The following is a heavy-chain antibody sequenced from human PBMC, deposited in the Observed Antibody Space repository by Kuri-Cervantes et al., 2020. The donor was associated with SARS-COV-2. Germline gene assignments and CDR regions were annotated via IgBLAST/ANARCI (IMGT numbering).Heavy chain of an antibody. V-gene: IGHV1-18*01. J-gene: IGHJ4*02. CDR3: ARSATQYDFWSGPSTPDYQDY. CDR1: GYTFTSYG. D-gene: IGHD3-3*01. Sequence: ASVKVSCKASGYTFTSYGISWVRQAPGQGLDWMGWTSAYNGNTNYAQKLQGRVTMTTYTSTSTANKELRSMRPDDTAVYYCARSATQYDFWSGPSTPDYQDYWGQGTLVTVSS. CDR2: TSAYNGNT.